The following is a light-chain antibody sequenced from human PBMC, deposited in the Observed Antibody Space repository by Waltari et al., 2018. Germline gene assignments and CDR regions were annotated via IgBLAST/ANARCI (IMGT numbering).Light chain of an antibody. CDR1: DSDVGASDF. J-gene: IGLJ1*01. CDR3: SSYTTSSAPGV. CDR2: EVS. V-gene: IGLV2-14*01. Sequence: QSALTQPASVSGSPGQSITISCSGTDSDVGASDFVSWYQQPPGKAPHLIIYEVSNRPSGISKRFSASKSGNTASLTISGLQAEDEADYYCSSYTTSSAPGVFGTGTRVTVL.